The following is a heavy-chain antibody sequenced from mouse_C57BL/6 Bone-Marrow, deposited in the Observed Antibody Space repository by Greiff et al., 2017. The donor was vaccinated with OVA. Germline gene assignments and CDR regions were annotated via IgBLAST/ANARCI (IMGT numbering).Heavy chain of an antibody. Sequence: VQRVESGAELVKPGASVKISCKASGYAFSSYWMNWVKQRPGKGLEWIGQIYPGDGDTNYNGKFKGKATLTADKSSSTAYMQLSSLTSEDSAVYFCARDSYYYGSSPLDYWGQGTTLTDSS. CDR3: ARDSYYYGSSPLDY. V-gene: IGHV1-80*01. CDR2: IYPGDGDT. D-gene: IGHD1-1*01. J-gene: IGHJ2*01. CDR1: GYAFSSYW.